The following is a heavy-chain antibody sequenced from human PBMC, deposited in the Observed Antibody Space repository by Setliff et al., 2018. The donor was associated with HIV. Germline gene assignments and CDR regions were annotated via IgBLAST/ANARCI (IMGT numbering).Heavy chain of an antibody. Sequence: VASVKVSCKASGYTFLNYGISWVRQTPGRGLEWMAWINVGNGNTKTAQKFQGRVIMTRDTSISTAYMELSSLTSADTAVYYCASGKGVRGVIITGGLDVWGKGTTVTVSS. CDR2: INVGNGNT. CDR1: GYTFLNYG. V-gene: IGHV1-18*01. CDR3: ASGKGVRGVIITGGLDV. J-gene: IGHJ6*04. D-gene: IGHD3-10*01.